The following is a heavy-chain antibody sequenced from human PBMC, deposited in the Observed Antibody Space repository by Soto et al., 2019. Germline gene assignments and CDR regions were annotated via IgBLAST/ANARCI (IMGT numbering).Heavy chain of an antibody. D-gene: IGHD5-18*01. Sequence: SETLSLTCTVSGGSISSTSYYWGWIRQPPGKGLEWIGSAYNGGRTHYSPSFKSRVTISVDTSKNHFSLRLSSLTAADTVFFYCARHYEPGIAMVTSPFDYCGQGTLVTVSS. V-gene: IGHV4-39*01. CDR3: ARHYEPGIAMVTSPFDY. J-gene: IGHJ4*02. CDR1: GGSISSTSYY. CDR2: AYNGGRT.